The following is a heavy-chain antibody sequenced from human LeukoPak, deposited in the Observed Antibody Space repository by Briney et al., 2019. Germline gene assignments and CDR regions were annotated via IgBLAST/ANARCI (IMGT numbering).Heavy chain of an antibody. CDR3: ARDQDYYGPGSFDY. D-gene: IGHD3-10*01. Sequence: PGGSLRLSCAGSGFTFSSYWMSWVRQAPGKGLEWVANIKQDGSEKYYVDSVKGRFTISRDNAKNSLYLQMNSLRAEDTAVYYCARDQDYYGPGSFDYWGQGTLVTVSS. J-gene: IGHJ4*02. CDR1: GFTFSSYW. CDR2: IKQDGSEK. V-gene: IGHV3-7*01.